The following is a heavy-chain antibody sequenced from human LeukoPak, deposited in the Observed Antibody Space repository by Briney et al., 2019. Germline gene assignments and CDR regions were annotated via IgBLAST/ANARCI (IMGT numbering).Heavy chain of an antibody. D-gene: IGHD6-6*01. V-gene: IGHV4-34*01. J-gene: IGHJ5*02. CDR1: GGSFSGYY. CDR2: INHSGST. Sequence: SETLSLTCAVYGGSFSGYYWSWIRQPPGKGLEWIGEINHSGSTNYNPSLKSRVAISVDTSKNQFSLKLSSVTAADTAVYYCARVSRIYSSSSKWFDPWGQGTLVTVSS. CDR3: ARVSRIYSSSSKWFDP.